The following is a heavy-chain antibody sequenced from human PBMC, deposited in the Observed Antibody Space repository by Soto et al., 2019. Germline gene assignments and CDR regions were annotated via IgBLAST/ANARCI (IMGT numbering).Heavy chain of an antibody. CDR2: ISAYNGNT. V-gene: IGHV1-18*01. Sequence: ASVKGSCKASGYSFTSYGISWVRHATGQGLEWMGWISAYNGNTNYAQKLQGRVTMTTDTSTNTAYMELRSLRSDDTAVYYCARGARYSSGWYGWFDPWGQGTLVTVSS. J-gene: IGHJ5*02. D-gene: IGHD6-19*01. CDR1: GYSFTSYG. CDR3: ARGARYSSGWYGWFDP.